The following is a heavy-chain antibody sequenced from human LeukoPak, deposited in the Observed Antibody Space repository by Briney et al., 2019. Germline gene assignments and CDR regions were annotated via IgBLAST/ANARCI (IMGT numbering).Heavy chain of an antibody. Sequence: NPGGSLRLSCAASGFPFDDKAMHWVRQAPGKGLEWVAGISRNSDSTGYADSVKGRFTISRDNAKNSLYLQMNSLRAEDMALYYCVKDIGSGSYRYGGYFDYWGQGTLVTVS. CDR3: VKDIGSGSYRYGGYFDY. V-gene: IGHV3-9*03. CDR1: GFPFDDKA. CDR2: ISRNSDST. D-gene: IGHD1-26*01. J-gene: IGHJ4*02.